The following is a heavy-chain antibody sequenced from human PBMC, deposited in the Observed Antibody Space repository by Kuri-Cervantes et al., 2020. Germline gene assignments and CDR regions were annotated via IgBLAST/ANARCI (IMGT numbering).Heavy chain of an antibody. V-gene: IGHV4-39*01. D-gene: IGHD2-15*01. Sequence: GSLRLSCTVSGGSISSSSYYWGWIRQPPGKGLEWIGRIYDSGSTYYNPSLKSRVTISTDTSKNQFSLKLNSVTAADTAVYYCAGGEVVVVAGIGTYYMDVWGKGTTVTVSS. J-gene: IGHJ6*03. CDR3: AGGEVVVVAGIGTYYMDV. CDR1: GGSISSSSYY. CDR2: IYDSGST.